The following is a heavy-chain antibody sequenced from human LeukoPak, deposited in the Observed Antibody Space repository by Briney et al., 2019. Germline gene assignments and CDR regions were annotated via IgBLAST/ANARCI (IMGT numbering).Heavy chain of an antibody. Sequence: GGSLRLSCAASGFTFSSYAMSWVRQAPGKGLEGVSAISGSGGSTYYADSVKGRFTISRDNSKNTLYLQMNSLRAEDTAVYYCAKERVVTIFGVANNWFDPWGQGTLVTVSS. CDR1: GFTFSSYA. D-gene: IGHD3-3*01. V-gene: IGHV3-23*01. CDR2: ISGSGGST. CDR3: AKERVVTIFGVANNWFDP. J-gene: IGHJ5*02.